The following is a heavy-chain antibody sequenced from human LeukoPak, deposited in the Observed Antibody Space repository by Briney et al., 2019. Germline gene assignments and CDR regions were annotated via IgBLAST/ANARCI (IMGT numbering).Heavy chain of an antibody. CDR3: ATYIAVAGWGDY. Sequence: SETLSLTCTVSSGSISSSSYYWGWIRQPPGKGLEWIGSIYYSGSTYYNPSLKSRVTISVDTSKNQFSLKLSSVTAADTAVYYCATYIAVAGWGDYWGQGTLVTVSS. V-gene: IGHV4-39*07. J-gene: IGHJ4*02. CDR2: IYYSGST. D-gene: IGHD6-19*01. CDR1: SGSISSSSYY.